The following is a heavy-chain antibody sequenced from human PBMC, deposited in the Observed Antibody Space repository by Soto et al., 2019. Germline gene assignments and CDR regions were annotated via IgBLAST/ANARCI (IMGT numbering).Heavy chain of an antibody. CDR2: INPNSGGT. D-gene: IGHD1-20*01. J-gene: IGHJ4*02. CDR1: GYAFTGYY. Sequence: ASVKVSCKASGYAFTGYYMHWVRQAPGQGLEWMGWINPNSGGTNYAQKFQGWVTMTRDTSISTAYMELSRLRSDDTAVYYCARDRRLTGSTALFDYWGQGTLVTVSS. CDR3: ARDRRLTGSTALFDY. V-gene: IGHV1-2*04.